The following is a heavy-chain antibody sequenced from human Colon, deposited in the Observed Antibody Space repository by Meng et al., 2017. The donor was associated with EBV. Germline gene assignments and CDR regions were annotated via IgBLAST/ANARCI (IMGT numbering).Heavy chain of an antibody. V-gene: IGHV4-34*01. J-gene: IGHJ5*02. CDR3: ARRGPSGNFSP. CDR1: GGSFRDYY. D-gene: IGHD3-10*01. Sequence: QQVGAGRLTPPETRSRSCAVYGGSFRDYYWTWIRHPPGKGLEWIGEIDHRGNTKYNPSLKSRVTISLDTSKKQFSLKVSSVTAADSAVYHCARRGPSGNFSPWSQGALVTVSS. CDR2: IDHRGNT.